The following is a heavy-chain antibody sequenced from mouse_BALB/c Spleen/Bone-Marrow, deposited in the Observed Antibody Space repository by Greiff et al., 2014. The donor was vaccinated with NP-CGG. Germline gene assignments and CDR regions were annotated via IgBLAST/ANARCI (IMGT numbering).Heavy chain of an antibody. V-gene: IGHV1-80*01. J-gene: IGHJ2*01. CDR3: ARGGISVDY. CDR1: GYAFSGYW. Sequence: QVQVVESGAELVRPGSSVKISCKASGYAFSGYWMNWVKQRPGQGLEWIGQIYPGDGDIDYNGKFKGKATLTADKSSSTAYTQLSSLTSEDSAVYFCARGGISVDYWGQGTTLTVSS. CDR2: IYPGDGDI.